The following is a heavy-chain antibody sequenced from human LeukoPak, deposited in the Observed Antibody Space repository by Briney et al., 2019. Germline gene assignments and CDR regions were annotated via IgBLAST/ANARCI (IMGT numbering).Heavy chain of an antibody. Sequence: ASVKVSCKASGYTFTSYDINWVRQATGQGLGWMGWMNPNSGNTGYAQKFQGRVTMTRNTSISTAYMELSSLRSGDTAVYYCARADFTIFGVVITYYFDYWGQGTLVTVSS. V-gene: IGHV1-8*01. D-gene: IGHD3-3*01. CDR3: ARADFTIFGVVITYYFDY. CDR2: MNPNSGNT. J-gene: IGHJ4*02. CDR1: GYTFTSYD.